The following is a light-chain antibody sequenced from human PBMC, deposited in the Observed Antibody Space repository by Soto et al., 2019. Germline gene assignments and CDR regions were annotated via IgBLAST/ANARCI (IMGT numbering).Light chain of an antibody. CDR3: QQYYSIPFT. J-gene: IGKJ3*01. CDR2: WAS. CDR1: QSVLYSSNNKNY. Sequence: DIVMTQSPDSLAVSLGERATINCKSSQSVLYSSNNKNYLAWYQRKPGQPPKLLIYWASTRESGVPDRFSGSGSGTDFTLTISSLQAEDVAVYYCQQYYSIPFTFGPGTKVDIK. V-gene: IGKV4-1*01.